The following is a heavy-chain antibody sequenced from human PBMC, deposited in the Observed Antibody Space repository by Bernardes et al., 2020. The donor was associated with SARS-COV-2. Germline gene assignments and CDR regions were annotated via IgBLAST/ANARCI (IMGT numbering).Heavy chain of an antibody. Sequence: GGSLRLSCAASGFTFRDYTMHWVRQAPGKGLEWVAVLWHDGSREYYVDSVKGRFAISRDNSNNTLYLQMNNLRVEDTALYRCATEDGEWLESWGQGTLVTVSP. CDR3: ATEDGEWLES. D-gene: IGHD4-17*01. CDR1: GFTFRDYT. J-gene: IGHJ5*01. V-gene: IGHV3-33*01. CDR2: LWHDGSRE.